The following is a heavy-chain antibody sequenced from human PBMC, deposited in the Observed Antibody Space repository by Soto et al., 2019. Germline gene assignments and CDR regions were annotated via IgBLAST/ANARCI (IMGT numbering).Heavy chain of an antibody. J-gene: IGHJ4*02. CDR3: PRPGYGSTWSPDY. CDR1: GFTFSRYA. Sequence: GGSLRLSFSASGFTFSRYAMYWVRQAPGKGLEWVASIKQDASETYYVDSVKGRFAISKDNAKDSLFLEMNSLRVEDTAPYYCPRPGYGSTWSPDYWGQGTLVTLSS. CDR2: IKQDASET. D-gene: IGHD6-13*01. V-gene: IGHV3-7*01.